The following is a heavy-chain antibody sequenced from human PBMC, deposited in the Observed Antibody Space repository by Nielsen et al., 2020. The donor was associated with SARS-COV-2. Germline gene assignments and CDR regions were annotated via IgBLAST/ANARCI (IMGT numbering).Heavy chain of an antibody. D-gene: IGHD4-23*01. Sequence: GESLKISCAASGFTFSDSGIHWVRQASGEGPEWVGRITNKANNYATRYAASVTGRFIISRDDSRNTAYLQMNSLNTEDTAVYYCIRFSSIGGSVPPPPSWGRGTLVTVSS. V-gene: IGHV3-73*01. CDR3: IRFSSIGGSVPPPPS. J-gene: IGHJ4*02. CDR2: ITNKANNYAT. CDR1: GFTFSDSG.